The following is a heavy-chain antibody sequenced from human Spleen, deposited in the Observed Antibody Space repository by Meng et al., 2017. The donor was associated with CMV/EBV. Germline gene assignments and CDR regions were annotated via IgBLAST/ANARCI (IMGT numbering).Heavy chain of an antibody. CDR1: GFTFSNYA. CDR3: AKGEIEVAPGWFDP. CDR2: ISGSGDST. Sequence: GESLKISCAAPGFTFSNYAMSWVRQAPVKGLEWVSAISGSGDSTYYADSVKGRFTISRDNSKNTLYLEMHGLRAEDTAVYYCAKGEIEVAPGWFDPWGQGTLVTVSS. V-gene: IGHV3-23*01. J-gene: IGHJ5*02. D-gene: IGHD3-16*01.